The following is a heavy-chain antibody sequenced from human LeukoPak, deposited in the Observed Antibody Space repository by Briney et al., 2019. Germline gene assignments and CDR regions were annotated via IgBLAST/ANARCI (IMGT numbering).Heavy chain of an antibody. Sequence: PGRSLRLSCAASGFTFSSYGMHWVRQAPGKGLEWVAVIWYDGSNKYSADSVKGRFTISRDNSKNTLYLQMNSLRAEDTAAYYCARSRRAGGVIVPFDYWGQGTLVTVSS. CDR1: GFTFSSYG. D-gene: IGHD3-16*02. V-gene: IGHV3-33*01. J-gene: IGHJ4*02. CDR3: ARSRRAGGVIVPFDY. CDR2: IWYDGSNK.